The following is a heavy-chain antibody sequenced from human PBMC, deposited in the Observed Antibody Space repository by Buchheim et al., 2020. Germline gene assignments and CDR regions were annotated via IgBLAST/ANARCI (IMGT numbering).Heavy chain of an antibody. CDR1: GYTFTSYD. D-gene: IGHD3-16*02. V-gene: IGHV1-8*01. CDR3: ARVVKRMITFGGVIVGNWFDP. CDR2: MNPNSGNT. Sequence: QVQLVQSGAEVKKPGASVKVSCKASGYTFTSYDINWVRQATGQGLAWMGWMNPNSGNTGYAQKFQGRVTMTRNTSISTAYMELSSLRSEDTAVYYCARVVKRMITFGGVIVGNWFDPWGQGTL. J-gene: IGHJ5*02.